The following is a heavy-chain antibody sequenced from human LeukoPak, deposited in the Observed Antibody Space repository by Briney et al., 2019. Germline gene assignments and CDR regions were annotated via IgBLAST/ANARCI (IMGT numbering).Heavy chain of an antibody. V-gene: IGHV4-4*07. J-gene: IGHJ5*02. D-gene: IGHD6-19*01. CDR1: GGSISSYY. Sequence: SETLSLTCTVSGGSISSYYWSWIRQPAGKGLEWIGRIYTSGSTNYNPSLKSRVTMSVDTSKNQFSLKLSSVTAADTAVYYCARDEVEAVAENWFDPWGQGTLVTVSS. CDR2: IYTSGST. CDR3: ARDEVEAVAENWFDP.